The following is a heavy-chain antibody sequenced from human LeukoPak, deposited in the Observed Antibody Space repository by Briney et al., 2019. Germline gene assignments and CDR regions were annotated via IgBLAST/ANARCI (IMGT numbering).Heavy chain of an antibody. V-gene: IGHV3-30*02. CDR2: IRYDGSNK. CDR3: ARQESRNYYYEGLDY. J-gene: IGHJ4*02. Sequence: PGGSLRLSCAASGFTFSSYGMHWVRQAPGKGLEWVAFIRYDGSNKYYADSVKGRFTIDRDNSKNTVYLQMNSLRPDDTAIYFCARQESRNYYYEGLDYWGQGNLVTVSS. CDR1: GFTFSSYG. D-gene: IGHD3-22*01.